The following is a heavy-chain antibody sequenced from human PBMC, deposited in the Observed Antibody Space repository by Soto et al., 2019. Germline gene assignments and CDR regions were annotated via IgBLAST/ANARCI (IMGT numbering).Heavy chain of an antibody. V-gene: IGHV3-23*01. CDR2: MGGSVDSK. Sequence: EVQLLESGGGLVKPGGSLRLSCEASGFAFGRYALSWVRQAPGKGLEWVSAMGGSVDSKSYADSVKGRFTISRDDPKNTLFLEMNSLRPEDTAIYFCARDQISGWYDNWGQGTLVTVSS. CDR3: ARDQISGWYDN. D-gene: IGHD6-19*01. CDR1: GFAFGRYA. J-gene: IGHJ5*02.